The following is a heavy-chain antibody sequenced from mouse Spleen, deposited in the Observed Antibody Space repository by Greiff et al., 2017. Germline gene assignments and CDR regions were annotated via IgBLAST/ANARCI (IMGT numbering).Heavy chain of an antibody. CDR2: ISSGGDYI. J-gene: IGHJ3*01. Sequence: EVMLVESGAGLVKPGGSLKLSCAASGFSFSSYAMSWVRQTPEKRLEWVAYISSGGDYIYYADTVKGRFTISRDNARNTLYLQMSSLKSEDTAMYYCTLYCYGREFAYWGQGTLGTGSA. V-gene: IGHV5-9-1*02. D-gene: IGHD1-1*01. CDR1: GFSFSSYA. CDR3: TLYCYGREFAY.